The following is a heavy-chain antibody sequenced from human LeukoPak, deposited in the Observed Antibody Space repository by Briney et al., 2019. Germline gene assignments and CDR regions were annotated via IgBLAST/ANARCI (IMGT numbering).Heavy chain of an antibody. Sequence: GGSLRLSCAASGFSLSNYWISWVRQAPGKGLEWVANIKLDGSEKYYVNSVKGRFTISRDNAKNSLNLQMNSLRAEGTAVYYCARETRGSYVPGLDSWGQGTLVTVSS. V-gene: IGHV3-7*01. D-gene: IGHD1-26*01. CDR2: IKLDGSEK. J-gene: IGHJ4*02. CDR3: ARETRGSYVPGLDS. CDR1: GFSLSNYW.